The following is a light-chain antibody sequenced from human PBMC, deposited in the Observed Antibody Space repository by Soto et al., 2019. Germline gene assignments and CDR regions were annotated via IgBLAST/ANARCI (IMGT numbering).Light chain of an antibody. V-gene: IGKV1-6*01. CDR1: QGIRSE. J-gene: IGKJ4*01. Sequence: AIQMTQSPSSLSASVGDRVTITCRASQGIRSELGWYQQKPGKAPNLLIYTASTLQSGVPSRFSGSGSGTDFTLTISSLQPEDFATYYCIQDYNYPLTVGRGTKVDIK. CDR2: TAS. CDR3: IQDYNYPLT.